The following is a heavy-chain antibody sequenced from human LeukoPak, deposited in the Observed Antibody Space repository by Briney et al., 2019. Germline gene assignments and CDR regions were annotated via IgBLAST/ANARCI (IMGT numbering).Heavy chain of an antibody. CDR2: IYYSGST. J-gene: IGHJ4*02. CDR1: GGSISSGDYY. Sequence: SETLSLTCTVSGGSISSGDYYWSWIRQPPGKGLEWIGYIYYSGSTYYNLSLKSRVTISVDTSKNQFSLKLSSVTAADTAVYYCASLRDYYDSSGYTYYFDYWGQGTLVTVSS. V-gene: IGHV4-30-4*01. D-gene: IGHD3-22*01. CDR3: ASLRDYYDSSGYTYYFDY.